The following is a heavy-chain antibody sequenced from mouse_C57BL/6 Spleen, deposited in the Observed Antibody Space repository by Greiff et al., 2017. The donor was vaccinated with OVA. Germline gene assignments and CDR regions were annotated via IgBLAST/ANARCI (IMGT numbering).Heavy chain of an antibody. J-gene: IGHJ4*01. V-gene: IGHV5-4*01. CDR2: ISDGGSYT. CDR1: GFTFSSYA. D-gene: IGHD1-1*01. CDR3: ARDPLYYYGSSPMDY. Sequence: EVQGVESGGVLVKPGGSLKLSCAASGFTFSSYAMSWVRQTPEKRLEWVATISDGGSYTYYPDNVKGRFTISRDNAKNNLYLQMSHLKSEDTAMYYCARDPLYYYGSSPMDYWGQGTSVTVSS.